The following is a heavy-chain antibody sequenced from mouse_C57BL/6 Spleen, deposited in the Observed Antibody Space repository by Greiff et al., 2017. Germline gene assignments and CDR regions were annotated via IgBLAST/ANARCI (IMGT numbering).Heavy chain of an antibody. CDR1: GFTFSSYA. CDR2: ISSGGDYI. J-gene: IGHJ3*01. D-gene: IGHD2-3*01. V-gene: IGHV5-9-1*02. Sequence: DVQLVESGEGLVKPGGSLKLSCAASGFTFSSYAMSWVRQTPEKRLEWVAYISSGGDYIYYADTVKGRVTISRDNARNTLYLQMSSLKSEDTAMYYCTREDGSLSWFAYWGQGTLVTVSA. CDR3: TREDGSLSWFAY.